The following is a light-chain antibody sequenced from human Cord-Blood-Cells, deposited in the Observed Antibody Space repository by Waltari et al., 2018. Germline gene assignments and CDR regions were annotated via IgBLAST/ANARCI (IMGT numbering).Light chain of an antibody. V-gene: IGKV1-33*01. CDR2: DAS. CDR1: QDISHY. J-gene: IGKJ4*01. CDR3: QQYDNLPT. Sequence: DIQMPQSPSSLSASVGDRVTITCQASQDISHYLNWYQQKPGKAPKLLIYDASNLETGVPSRFSGSGAGTDFTFTISSLQPEDIATYYCQQYDNLPTFGGGTKVEIK.